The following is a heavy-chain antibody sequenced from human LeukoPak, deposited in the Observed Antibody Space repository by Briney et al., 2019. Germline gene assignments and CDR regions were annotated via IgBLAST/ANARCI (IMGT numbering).Heavy chain of an antibody. J-gene: IGHJ5*02. CDR3: ARDEDYDFWGGYSKGWFDH. CDR2: IKQDGSEK. Sequence: GGSLRLSCAASGFTFSSYWMSWVRQAPGKGLEWVANIKQDGSEKYYVDSVKGRFTISRDNAKNSLSLQMNSLRAEDPAVSYCARDEDYDFWGGYSKGWFDHWGQGTLVTVSS. D-gene: IGHD3-3*01. CDR1: GFTFSSYW. V-gene: IGHV3-7*01.